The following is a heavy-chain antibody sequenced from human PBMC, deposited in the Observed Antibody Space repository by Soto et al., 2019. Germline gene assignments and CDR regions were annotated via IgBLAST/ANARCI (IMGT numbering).Heavy chain of an antibody. J-gene: IGHJ4*02. CDR1: GFTFSDYY. Sequence: SLRLSCAASGFTFSDYYMSWIRQAPGKGLEWVSYISSSGSTIYYADSVKGRFTISRDNAKNSLYLQMNSLRAEDTAVYYCAREPAYYYDSSGYYDYWGQGTLVTVSS. CDR2: ISSSGSTI. CDR3: AREPAYYYDSSGYYDY. D-gene: IGHD3-22*01. V-gene: IGHV3-11*01.